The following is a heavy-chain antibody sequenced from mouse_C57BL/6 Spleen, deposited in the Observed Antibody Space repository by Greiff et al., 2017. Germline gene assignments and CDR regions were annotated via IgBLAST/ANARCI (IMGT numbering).Heavy chain of an antibody. CDR3: TRHYDYDGYYCDY. D-gene: IGHD2-4*01. CDR2: IDPETGGT. CDR1: GYTFTDYE. Sequence: VQLQQSGAELVRPGASVTLSCKASGYTFTDYEMHWVKQTPVHGLEWIGAIDPETGGTAYNQKFKGKAILTADKSSSTAYMELRSLTSEDSAVYYCTRHYDYDGYYCDYWGQGTTLTVSS. J-gene: IGHJ2*01. V-gene: IGHV1-15*01.